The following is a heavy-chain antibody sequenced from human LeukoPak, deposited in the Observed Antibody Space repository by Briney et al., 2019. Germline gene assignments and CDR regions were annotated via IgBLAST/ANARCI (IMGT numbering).Heavy chain of an antibody. J-gene: IGHJ4*02. V-gene: IGHV4-59*01. D-gene: IGHD6-13*01. Sequence: PSETLSLTCTVSGGSISSYYWSWIRQPPGRGLEWIGYIYYSGSTNYNPSLKSRVTISVDTSKNQFSLKLSSVTAADTAVYYCARDVGGYSSSWYGDYFDYWGQGTLVTVSS. CDR2: IYYSGST. CDR3: ARDVGGYSSSWYGDYFDY. CDR1: GGSISSYY.